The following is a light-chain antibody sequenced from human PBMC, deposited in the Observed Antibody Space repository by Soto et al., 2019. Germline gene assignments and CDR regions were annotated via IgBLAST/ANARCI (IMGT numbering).Light chain of an antibody. CDR2: GAS. V-gene: IGKV3-20*01. CDR1: QSVSNNY. Sequence: EIVLTQSPCTLSLSPVERSTLSCRASQSVSNNYLAWYQQKPGQAPRLLIYGASNRATGTPDRFSGSGSGTDFTLTISRLEPEDFAVYYCQQYGSSGTFGQGTKVDIK. CDR3: QQYGSSGT. J-gene: IGKJ1*01.